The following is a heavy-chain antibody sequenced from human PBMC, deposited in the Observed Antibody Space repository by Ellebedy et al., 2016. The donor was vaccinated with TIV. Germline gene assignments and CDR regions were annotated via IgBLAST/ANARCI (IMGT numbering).Heavy chain of an antibody. CDR3: ARVDMSFFREEQYYGLDV. Sequence: PGGSLRLSCAASGFLFSDYYMTWIRQPPGKGLEWLSSISTTNTYTRYADSVKGRFTISRDNAKNSLFLQMNSLRAEDTAVYYCARVDMSFFREEQYYGLDVWGQGTTVTVSS. J-gene: IGHJ6*02. V-gene: IGHV3-11*06. CDR2: ISTTNTYT. D-gene: IGHD3-9*01. CDR1: GFLFSDYY.